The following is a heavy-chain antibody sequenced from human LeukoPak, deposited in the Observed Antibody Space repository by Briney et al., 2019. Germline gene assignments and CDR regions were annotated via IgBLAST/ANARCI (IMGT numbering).Heavy chain of an antibody. D-gene: IGHD1-1*01. Sequence: PGRSLRLSCAASGFTFSRYAMHWVRQAPGKGLEWVAVISYDGSNKYYADSVKGRFTISRDNSKNTLYLQMNSLRAEDTAVYYCARGWNDAGFDYWGQGTLVTVSS. CDR1: GFTFSRYA. CDR3: ARGWNDAGFDY. V-gene: IGHV3-30*04. J-gene: IGHJ4*02. CDR2: ISYDGSNK.